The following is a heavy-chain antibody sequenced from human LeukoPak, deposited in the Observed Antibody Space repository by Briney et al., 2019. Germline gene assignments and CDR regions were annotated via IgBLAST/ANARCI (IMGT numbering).Heavy chain of an antibody. CDR1: GFTFSSFT. CDR3: ALGGGYSYGSIDY. D-gene: IGHD5-18*01. CDR2: ISSRSDYI. Sequence: PGGYLRLSCAASGFTFSSFTMNWVRQAPGKGLEWVSTISSRSDYIYYADSVKGRFTISRDNAKNSVYLQMNSLRAEDTAVYYCALGGGYSYGSIDYWGQGTLVTVSS. J-gene: IGHJ4*02. V-gene: IGHV3-21*01.